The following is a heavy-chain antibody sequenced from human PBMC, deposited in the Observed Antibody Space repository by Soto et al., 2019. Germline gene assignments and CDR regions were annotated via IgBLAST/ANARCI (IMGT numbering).Heavy chain of an antibody. V-gene: IGHV4-39*01. CDR1: GGSISSSSYY. Sequence: QLQLQESGPGLVKPSETLSLTCTVSGGSISSSSYYWGWIRQPPGKGLGWIGSIYYSGSTYYNPSLKSRVTISVVTSKNQFSLKLSSVTAADTAVYYCARLSSEFRFLEWLLDYWGQGTLVTVSS. CDR3: ARLSSEFRFLEWLLDY. J-gene: IGHJ4*02. CDR2: IYYSGST. D-gene: IGHD3-3*01.